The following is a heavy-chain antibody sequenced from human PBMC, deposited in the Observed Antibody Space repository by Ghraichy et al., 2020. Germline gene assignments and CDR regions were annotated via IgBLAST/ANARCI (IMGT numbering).Heavy chain of an antibody. V-gene: IGHV4-34*01. CDR1: GGSFSGYY. CDR3: ARRVPQHYGDRNFDY. J-gene: IGHJ4*02. CDR2: INHSGST. Sequence: SETLSLTCAVYGGSFSGYYWSWIRQPPGKGLEWIGEINHSGSTNYNPSLKSRVTISVDTSKNQFSLKLSSVTAADTAVYYCARRVPQHYGDRNFDYWGQGTLVTVSS. D-gene: IGHD4-17*01.